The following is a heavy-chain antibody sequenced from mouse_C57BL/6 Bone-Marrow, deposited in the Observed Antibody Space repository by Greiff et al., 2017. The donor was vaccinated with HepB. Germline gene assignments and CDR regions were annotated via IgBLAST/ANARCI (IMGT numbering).Heavy chain of an antibody. Sequence: EVQVVESGGGLVQPKGSLKLSCAASGFSFNTYAMNWVRQAPGKGLEWVARIRSKSNNYATYYADSVKDRFTISRDDSESMLYLQMNNLKTEDTAMYYCVSPLYYGSSYGYAMDYWGQGTSVTVSS. D-gene: IGHD1-1*01. CDR3: VSPLYYGSSYGYAMDY. J-gene: IGHJ4*01. CDR1: GFSFNTYA. V-gene: IGHV10-1*01. CDR2: IRSKSNNYAT.